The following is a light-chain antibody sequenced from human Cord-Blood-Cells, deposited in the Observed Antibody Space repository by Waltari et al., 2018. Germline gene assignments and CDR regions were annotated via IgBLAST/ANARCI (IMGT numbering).Light chain of an antibody. Sequence: DIQMPQSPSTLPASVGARVTITCRASQTISSWLAWYQQKPGKAPKLLRYDASSLESGVPSRFSGSGSGTEFTLTISSLQPYDFATYYCQQYNSYSYTFGQGAKLGIK. CDR2: DAS. V-gene: IGKV1-5*01. CDR1: QTISSW. CDR3: QQYNSYSYT. J-gene: IGKJ2*01.